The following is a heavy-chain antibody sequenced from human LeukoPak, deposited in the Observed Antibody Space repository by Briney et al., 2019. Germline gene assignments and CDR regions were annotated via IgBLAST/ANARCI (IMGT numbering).Heavy chain of an antibody. J-gene: IGHJ4*02. CDR1: GFTFSHCG. Sequence: GRSLRLSCAASGFTFSHCGMHWVRQAPGKGLEWVAVIWSDGTNTYYADSVKGRFTISRDDSQNTVFLQMNSLRAEDTAVYYCAKDAQRGFDYSNSLEYWGQGTLVTVSS. V-gene: IGHV3-33*06. D-gene: IGHD4-11*01. CDR2: IWSDGTNT. CDR3: AKDAQRGFDYSNSLEY.